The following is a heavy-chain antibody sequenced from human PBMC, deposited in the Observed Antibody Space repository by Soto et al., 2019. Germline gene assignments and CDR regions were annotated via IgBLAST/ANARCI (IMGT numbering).Heavy chain of an antibody. V-gene: IGHV1-69*01. J-gene: IGHJ6*02. CDR3: ARGRGIGFSSTWNIYWYYNMDV. CDR1: GGTFSDYA. CDR2: TFPMFATT. Sequence: QVQLVQSGAEVRKSGSSVKVSCKAAGGTFSDYAPTWVRQAPGQGLEWMGGTFPMFATTNYAQKFQGRVTITADDSATTAHMELSSLKSEDTAVYYCARGRGIGFSSTWNIYWYYNMDVWGQGTTVTVSS. D-gene: IGHD6-13*01.